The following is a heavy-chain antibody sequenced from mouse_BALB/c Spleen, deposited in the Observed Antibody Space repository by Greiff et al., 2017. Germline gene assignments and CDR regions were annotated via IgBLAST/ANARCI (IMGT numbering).Heavy chain of an antibody. J-gene: IGHJ1*01. CDR3: ARGGYFDV. CDR2: INPSTGYT. CDR1: GYTFTSYW. Sequence: QVQLQQSGAELAKPGASVKMSCKASGYTFTSYWMHWVKQRPGQGLEWIGYINPSTGYTEYNQKFKDKATLTADKSSSTAYMQLSSLTSEDSAVYYCARGGYFDVWGAGTTDTVSS. V-gene: IGHV1-7*01.